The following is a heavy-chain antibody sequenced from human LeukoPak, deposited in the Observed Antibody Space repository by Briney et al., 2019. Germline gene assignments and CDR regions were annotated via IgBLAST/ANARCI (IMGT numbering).Heavy chain of an antibody. V-gene: IGHV4-4*07. CDR1: SGSINNYY. Sequence: SETLSLTCTVSSGSINNYYWSWIRQPAGEGLGWIGRIYTSGSTDYNPSLKSRVTMSVDTSKNQFSLKLTSVTAADTAVYYCARGGGLYSGYDSPGGLDYWGQGTLVTVSS. CDR2: IYTSGST. CDR3: ARGGGLYSGYDSPGGLDY. J-gene: IGHJ4*02. D-gene: IGHD5-12*01.